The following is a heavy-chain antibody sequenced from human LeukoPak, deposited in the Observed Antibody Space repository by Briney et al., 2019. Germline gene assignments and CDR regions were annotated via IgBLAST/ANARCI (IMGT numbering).Heavy chain of an antibody. D-gene: IGHD4-17*01. V-gene: IGHV3-23*01. Sequence: GGSLRLSCAASGFTFSSYAMSWVRQAPVKGLEWVSAISGSGGSTYYADSVKGRFTISRDNSKNTLYLQMNSLRAEDTAVYYCANGEYGDYEGPPWGQGTLVTVSS. CDR3: ANGEYGDYEGPP. CDR1: GFTFSSYA. J-gene: IGHJ5*02. CDR2: ISGSGGST.